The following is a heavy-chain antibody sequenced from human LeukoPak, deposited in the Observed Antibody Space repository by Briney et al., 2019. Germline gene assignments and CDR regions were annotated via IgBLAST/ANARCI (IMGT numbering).Heavy chain of an antibody. J-gene: IGHJ5*02. CDR2: IFHNGNV. CDR3: ARGRIPVVVVPAAMISNWFDP. D-gene: IGHD2-2*01. CDR1: GGSISTSNYY. Sequence: SETLSLTCSVSGGSISTSNYYWVWIRQSPEKGLEWIGSIFHNGNVFYSPSLQSRVTMSVDTSKNQFSLKLSSVTAADTAVYYCARGRIPVVVVPAAMISNWFDPWGQGTLVTVSS. V-gene: IGHV4-39*07.